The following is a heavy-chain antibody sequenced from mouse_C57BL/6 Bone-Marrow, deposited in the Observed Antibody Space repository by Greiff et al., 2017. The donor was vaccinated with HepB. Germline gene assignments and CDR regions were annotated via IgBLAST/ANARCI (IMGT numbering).Heavy chain of an antibody. Sequence: QVQLKESGPELVKPGASVKISCKASGYAFSSSWMNWVKQRPGKGLEWIGRIYPGDGDTNYNGKFKGKATLTADKSSSTAYMQLSSLTSEDSAVYFCARDYGSSYRFAYWGQGTLVTVSA. J-gene: IGHJ3*01. D-gene: IGHD1-1*01. CDR1: GYAFSSSW. V-gene: IGHV1-82*01. CDR3: ARDYGSSYRFAY. CDR2: IYPGDGDT.